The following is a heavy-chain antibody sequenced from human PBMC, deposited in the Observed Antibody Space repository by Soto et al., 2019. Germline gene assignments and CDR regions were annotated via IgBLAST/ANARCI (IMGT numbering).Heavy chain of an antibody. D-gene: IGHD6-13*01. CDR1: GFTFSSYA. CDR3: AKVGSSWYGGAYYFDY. V-gene: IGHV3-23*01. CDR2: ISGSGGST. Sequence: EVQLLESGGGLVQPGGSLRLSCAASGFTFSSYAMSWVRQAPGKGLEWVSAISGSGGSTYYADSVKGRFTISRDNSKNTLYLQMNSLRAEDTAVYYCAKVGSSWYGGAYYFDYWGQGTLVTVSS. J-gene: IGHJ4*02.